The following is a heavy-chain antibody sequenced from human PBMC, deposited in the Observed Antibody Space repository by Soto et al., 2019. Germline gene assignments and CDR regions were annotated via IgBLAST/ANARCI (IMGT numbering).Heavy chain of an antibody. CDR1: GFTFDDYA. CDR3: AKDRRIAVAGSFDY. J-gene: IGHJ4*02. D-gene: IGHD6-19*01. V-gene: IGHV3-9*01. CDR2: ISWNSGSI. Sequence: EVQLVESGGGLVQPGRSLRLSCAASGFTFDDYAMHWVRQAPGKGLEWVSGISWNSGSIGYADSVKGRFTISRDNAKNSLYLQMNGLRAEDTALYYCAKDRRIAVAGSFDYWGQGTLVTVSS.